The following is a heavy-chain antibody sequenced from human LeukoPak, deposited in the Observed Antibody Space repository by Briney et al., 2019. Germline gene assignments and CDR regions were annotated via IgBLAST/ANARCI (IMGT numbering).Heavy chain of an antibody. J-gene: IGHJ4*02. V-gene: IGHV3-30*03. CDR2: ISYDGSNK. CDR3: ARSAVLGSVAAYYFDY. CDR1: GFTFSSYG. D-gene: IGHD6-19*01. Sequence: GRSLRLSCAASGFTFSSYGMHWVRPAPGKGLTWVAVISYDGSNKYYADSVKGRFTISRDNSKNTLYLQMNSLRDEDTAVYYCARSAVLGSVAAYYFDYWGQGTQVTVSS.